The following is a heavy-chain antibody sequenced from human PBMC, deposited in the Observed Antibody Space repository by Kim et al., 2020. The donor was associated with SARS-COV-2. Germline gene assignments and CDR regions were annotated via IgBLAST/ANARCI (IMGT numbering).Heavy chain of an antibody. D-gene: IGHD6-6*01. V-gene: IGHV1-69*13. CDR3: ARGGSIAAAGGFDY. Sequence: SVKVSCKASGGTFSSYAISWVRQAPGQGLEWMGGIIPIFGTANYAQKFQGRVTITADESTSTAYMELSSLRSEDTAVYYCARGGSIAAAGGFDYWGQGTLVTVSS. J-gene: IGHJ4*02. CDR1: GGTFSSYA. CDR2: IIPIFGTA.